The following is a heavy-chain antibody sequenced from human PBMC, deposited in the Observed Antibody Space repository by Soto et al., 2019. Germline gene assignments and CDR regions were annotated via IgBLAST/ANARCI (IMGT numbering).Heavy chain of an antibody. CDR1: GFTFASYG. D-gene: IGHD3-10*01. CDR3: AKHYGVTPARYFHV. V-gene: IGHV3-23*01. J-gene: IGHJ4*02. Sequence: PGGSLRLSCAASGFTFASYGMSWVRPAPGKGLEWVSIITASGANAYYADSVKGRFTISRDKSKNTLFLQMNSLRANDTAIYYCAKHYGVTPARYFHVWGQGTPVTVSS. CDR2: ITASGANA.